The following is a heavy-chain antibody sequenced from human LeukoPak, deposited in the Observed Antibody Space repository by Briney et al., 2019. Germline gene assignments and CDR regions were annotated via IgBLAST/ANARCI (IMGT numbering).Heavy chain of an antibody. J-gene: IGHJ4*02. V-gene: IGHV3-30*18. Sequence: GGSLRLSCAASGFTFSSYGMHWVRQAPGKGLEWVAFLSFDGSKKYYADSVKGRFTISRDNSKNTLYLQMNSLRAEDTAVYYCAKGQAPYSSASDYWGQGTLVTVSS. CDR2: LSFDGSKK. CDR1: GFTFSSYG. CDR3: AKGQAPYSSASDY. D-gene: IGHD6-25*01.